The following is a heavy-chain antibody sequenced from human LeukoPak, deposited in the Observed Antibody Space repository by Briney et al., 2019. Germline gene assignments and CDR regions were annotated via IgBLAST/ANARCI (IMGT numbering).Heavy chain of an antibody. CDR1: GGSISSSSYY. CDR2: IYYSGST. V-gene: IGHV4-61*05. D-gene: IGHD3-10*02. J-gene: IGHJ5*02. Sequence: SETLSLTCTVSGGSISSSSYYWGWIRQPPGKGLEWIGYIYYSGSTNYNPSLKSRVTISVDTSKNQFSLKVSSVTAADTAVYYCARGLVRGLIIGHQAVHWFDPWGQGTLVTVSS. CDR3: ARGLVRGLIIGHQAVHWFDP.